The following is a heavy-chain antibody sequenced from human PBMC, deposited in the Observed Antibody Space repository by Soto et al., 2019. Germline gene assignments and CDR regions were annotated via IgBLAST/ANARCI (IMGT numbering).Heavy chain of an antibody. V-gene: IGHV1-46*01. CDR2: INAIGGNT. D-gene: IGHD3-22*01. CDR1: GYTFTNYA. CDR3: ARRYNSNTELDY. Sequence: GTSVKVSCKASGYTFTNYATHWVRQAPGQGHEWMGMINAIGGNTSYAQKFQGRVTITKDTSTSTVYMELSSLRSEDTAVYYCARRYNSNTELDYWGQGTLVTVSS. J-gene: IGHJ4*02.